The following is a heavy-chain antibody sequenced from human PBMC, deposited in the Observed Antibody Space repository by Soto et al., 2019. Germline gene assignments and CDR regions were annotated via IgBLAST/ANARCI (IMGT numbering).Heavy chain of an antibody. Sequence: PSETLSLTCAVYGGSFSGYYLSWIRQPPGKGLEWIGEINHSGSTNYNPSLKSRVTISVDTSKNQFSLKLSSVTAADTAVYYCARWDHCSSTSCYNYYYMDVWGKGTTVTVSS. CDR1: GGSFSGYY. V-gene: IGHV4-34*01. CDR3: ARWDHCSSTSCYNYYYMDV. J-gene: IGHJ6*03. CDR2: INHSGST. D-gene: IGHD2-2*02.